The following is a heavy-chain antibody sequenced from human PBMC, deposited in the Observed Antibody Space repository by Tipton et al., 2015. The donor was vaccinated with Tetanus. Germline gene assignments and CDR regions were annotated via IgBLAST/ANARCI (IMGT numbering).Heavy chain of an antibody. CDR2: IHHSGLA. D-gene: IGHD4-11*01. V-gene: IGHV4-30-4*01. CDR1: GDSVSTGNFY. Sequence: LRLSCTVSGDSVSTGNFYWSWIRQPLGKGLEWIAFIHHSGLAFSKPSLKSRVSIPIDTSQNQFSLRLTSVTAADTAVYFCARNVYTVTNYAFDIWGHGTLVNVSS. CDR3: ARNVYTVTNYAFDI. J-gene: IGHJ3*02.